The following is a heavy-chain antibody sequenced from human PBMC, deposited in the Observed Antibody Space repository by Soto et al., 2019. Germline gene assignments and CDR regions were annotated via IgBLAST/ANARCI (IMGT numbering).Heavy chain of an antibody. D-gene: IGHD4-17*01. CDR2: VYYTGDT. Sequence: QVQLQQSGPRLVKPSETLSLTCTVSSGPDRSHNWGWIRQPPGRGLEWIGYVYYTGDTAYNPSLRMRVSISADTSTNDTSLTLSSVTAADTAVYYCVRQGIDYLHGLVDVWGQGTTVSVSS. J-gene: IGHJ6*02. CDR3: VRQGIDYLHGLVDV. CDR1: SGPDRSHN. V-gene: IGHV4-59*08.